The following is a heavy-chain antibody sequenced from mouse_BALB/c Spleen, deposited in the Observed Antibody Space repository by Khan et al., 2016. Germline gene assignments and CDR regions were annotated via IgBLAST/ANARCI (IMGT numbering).Heavy chain of an antibody. CDR2: INSNGGNT. CDR1: GFTFSHYG. J-gene: IGHJ4*01. CDR3: AREWIYSGYTIDY. Sequence: EVELVESGGGLVRPGGSLKVSCAASGFTFSHYGMSWVRQTPDKRLELVASINSNGGNTYYPDNVKGRFTISRDTAKNNLYLQMTSLTSEDTAMXYCAREWIYSGYTIDYWGEGTSVT. D-gene: IGHD1-1*01. V-gene: IGHV5-6-3*01.